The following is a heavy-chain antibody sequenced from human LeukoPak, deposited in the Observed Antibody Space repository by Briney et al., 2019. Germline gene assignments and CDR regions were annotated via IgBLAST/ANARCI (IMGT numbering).Heavy chain of an antibody. J-gene: IGHJ4*02. D-gene: IGHD2-2*01. CDR2: IKQDGSQK. V-gene: IGHV3-7*01. CDR3: VSTGSQLDY. Sequence: GGSLRLSCAASGFSFSSNWMTWVRQAPGKGLEWVANIKQDGSQKYYVDSVKGRFTISRDNAKNSLYLQMNSLRAEDTAVYYCVSTGSQLDYWGQGTLVTVSS. CDR1: GFSFSSNW.